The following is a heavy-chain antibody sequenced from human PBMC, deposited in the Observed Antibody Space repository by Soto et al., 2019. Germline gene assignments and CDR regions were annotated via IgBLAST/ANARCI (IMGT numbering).Heavy chain of an antibody. CDR1: GYPFGTYG. J-gene: IGHJ5*02. CDR3: ARDPHEFWSSFFFDP. Sequence: QVQLVQSGVEVKKPGASVKVSCKASGYPFGTYGINWVRRAPGQRLEWMGWISPYNGETNYAQKFQDRVTMSTDTSTNTAFMELKSLRSDDTAVYYCARDPHEFWSSFFFDPWGQGTLVTVSS. D-gene: IGHD3-3*01. V-gene: IGHV1-18*01. CDR2: ISPYNGET.